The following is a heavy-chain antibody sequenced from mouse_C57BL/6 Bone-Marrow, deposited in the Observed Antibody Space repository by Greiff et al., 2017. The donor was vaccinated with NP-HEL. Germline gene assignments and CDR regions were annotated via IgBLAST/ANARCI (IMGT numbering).Heavy chain of an antibody. J-gene: IGHJ1*03. CDR1: GFSFNTYA. D-gene: IGHD2-10*02. CDR2: IRSKSNNYAT. V-gene: IGHV10-1*01. CDR3: VRYGNYLSYWYFDV. Sequence: DAGGGLVQPKGSLKLSCAASGFSFNTYAMNWVRQAPGKGLEWVARIRSKSNNYATYYADSVKDRFTISRDDSESMLYLQMNNLKTEDTAMYYCVRYGNYLSYWYFDVWGTGTTVTVSS.